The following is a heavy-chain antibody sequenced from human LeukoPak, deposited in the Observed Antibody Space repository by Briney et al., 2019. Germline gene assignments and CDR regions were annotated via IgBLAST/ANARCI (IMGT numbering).Heavy chain of an antibody. D-gene: IGHD3-22*01. J-gene: IGHJ4*02. CDR1: GYTFTSYG. CDR2: ISAYNGNT. CDR3: ARVDYYDSSGYYSLDY. V-gene: IGHV1-18*01. Sequence: ASVKVSCKASGYTFTSYGISWVRQAPGQGLEWMGWISAYNGNTNYAQKLQGRVTMTTDTSTSTAYMELRSLRSDDTAVYYCARVDYYDSSGYYSLDYWGQGTLVTVSS.